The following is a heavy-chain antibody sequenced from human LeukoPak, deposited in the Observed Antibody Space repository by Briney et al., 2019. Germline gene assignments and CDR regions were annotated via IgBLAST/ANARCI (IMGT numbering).Heavy chain of an antibody. CDR1: GYTFTAYY. CDR2: INPNSGGT. CDR3: ATNLGISRLVQGWNFDY. J-gene: IGHJ4*02. V-gene: IGHV1-2*02. D-gene: IGHD6-19*01. Sequence: GASVKVSCKASGYTFTAYYIHWVRQAPGQGLEWMGWINPNSGGTNYAQRFQGRVTMTRDTSITTAYMELSRLRSEDTAVYYCATNLGISRLVQGWNFDYWGQGTLVTVSS.